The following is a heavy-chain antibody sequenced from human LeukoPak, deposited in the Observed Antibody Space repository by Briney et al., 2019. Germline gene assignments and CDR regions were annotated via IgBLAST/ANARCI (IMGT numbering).Heavy chain of an antibody. V-gene: IGHV3-23*01. CDR3: AKDLSRGAFGM. D-gene: IGHD3-10*01. CDR1: GFIFSSYG. J-gene: IGHJ3*02. Sequence: GGTLRLSCAASGFIFSSYGMNWVRQAPGKGLEWVSGIGGSSGYMAYYAESVKGRFTISRDNSQNTLYLQMNSLRAEDTAVYYCAKDLSRGAFGMWGQGTLVTVS. CDR2: IGGSSGYMA.